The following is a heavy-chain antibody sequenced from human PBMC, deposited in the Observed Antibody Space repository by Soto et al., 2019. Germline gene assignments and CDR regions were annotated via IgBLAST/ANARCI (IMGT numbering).Heavy chain of an antibody. CDR2: IKQDGSEK. CDR3: ARDRTVTTYYYYYYGMDV. V-gene: IGHV3-7*03. D-gene: IGHD4-4*01. J-gene: IGHJ6*02. CDR1: GFTFSSYW. Sequence: EVQLVESGGGLVQPGGSLRLSCAASGFTFSSYWMSWVRQAPGKGLERVANIKQDGSEKYYVDSVKGRFTISRDNAKNSLSLQMNSLRAEDTAVYYCARDRTVTTYYYYYYGMDVWGQGTTVTVSS.